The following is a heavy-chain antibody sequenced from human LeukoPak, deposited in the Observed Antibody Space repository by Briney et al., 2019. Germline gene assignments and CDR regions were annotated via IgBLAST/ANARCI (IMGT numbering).Heavy chain of an antibody. Sequence: SETLSLTCAVYGGSFSGYYWSWIRQPPGKGLEWIGEINHSGSTNYNPSLKSRVTISVDTSKNQFSLKLSSVTAADTAVYYCARALLKSWDYGDYIDYWGQGTLVTVSS. D-gene: IGHD4-17*01. CDR1: GGSFSGYY. V-gene: IGHV4-34*01. J-gene: IGHJ4*02. CDR3: ARALLKSWDYGDYIDY. CDR2: INHSGST.